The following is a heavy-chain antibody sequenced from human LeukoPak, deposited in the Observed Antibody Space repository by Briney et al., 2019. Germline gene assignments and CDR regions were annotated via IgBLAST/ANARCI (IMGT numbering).Heavy chain of an antibody. J-gene: IGHJ4*02. CDR2: ISSSSTYI. D-gene: IGHD6-19*01. V-gene: IGHV3-21*01. CDR1: GFTFSSYA. CDR3: ARVILYSSGWYAGNDY. Sequence: SGGSLRLSCAASGFTFSSYAMHWVRQAPGKGLEWVSSISSSSTYIHYADSVKGRFTISRDNAKNTLDLQMNSLRAEDTAIYYCARVILYSSGWYAGNDYWGQGTLVTVSS.